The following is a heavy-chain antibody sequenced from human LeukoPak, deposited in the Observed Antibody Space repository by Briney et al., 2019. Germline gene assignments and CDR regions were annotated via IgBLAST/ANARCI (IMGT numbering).Heavy chain of an antibody. CDR3: ARGENYYGTFDY. V-gene: IGHV4-59*12. Sequence: SETLSLTCTVSGGSISSYYWSWIRQPPGKGLEWIGYIYYSGSTNYNPSLKSRVTISVDTSKNQFSLKLSSVTAADTAVYYCARGENYYGTFDYWGQGTLVTVSS. J-gene: IGHJ4*02. D-gene: IGHD3-10*01. CDR1: GGSISSYY. CDR2: IYYSGST.